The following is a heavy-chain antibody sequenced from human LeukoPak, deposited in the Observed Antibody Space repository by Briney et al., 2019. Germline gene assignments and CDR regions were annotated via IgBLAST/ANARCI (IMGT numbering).Heavy chain of an antibody. Sequence: PSETLSLTCTVSGGSISSYYWNWIRQPPGKGLEWIGSVYSTGHTNYNLSLKSRVTVSIDMSKNQLSLKLTSVTAADTAMYYCARHHTSSKPIDYWGQGTLVTVSS. CDR1: GGSISSYY. J-gene: IGHJ4*02. CDR3: ARHHTSSKPIDY. V-gene: IGHV4-59*04. D-gene: IGHD3-16*01. CDR2: VYSTGHT.